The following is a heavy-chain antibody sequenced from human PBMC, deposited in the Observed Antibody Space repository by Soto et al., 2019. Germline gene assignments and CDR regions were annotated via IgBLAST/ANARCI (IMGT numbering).Heavy chain of an antibody. CDR1: GYTFISYY. V-gene: IGHV1-46*01. J-gene: IGHJ3*02. CDR2: INPSGGST. D-gene: IGHD3-16*02. CDR3: ARGGLRLGELSLWVGAFDI. Sequence: GASVKVSCKASGYTFISYYMHWVRQAPGQGLEWMGIINPSGGSTSYAQKFQGRVTMTRDTSTSTVYMELSSLRSEDTAVYYCARGGLRLGELSLWVGAFDIWGQGTMVTVSS.